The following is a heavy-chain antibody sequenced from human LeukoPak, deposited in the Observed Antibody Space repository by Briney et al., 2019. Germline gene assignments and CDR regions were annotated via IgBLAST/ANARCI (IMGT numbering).Heavy chain of an antibody. J-gene: IGHJ4*02. CDR2: INPNSGDT. V-gene: IGHV1-2*06. D-gene: IGHD2-2*01. CDR3: ARDYCSSTSCLFDC. CDR1: GYTFTGYH. Sequence: ASVEVSCKASGYTFTGYHMHWVRQAPGQGLEWMGRINPNSGDTNYAQKFQGRVTMTRDTSISTAYMELSRLRSDDTAVYYCARDYCSSTSCLFDCWGQGTLVTVSS.